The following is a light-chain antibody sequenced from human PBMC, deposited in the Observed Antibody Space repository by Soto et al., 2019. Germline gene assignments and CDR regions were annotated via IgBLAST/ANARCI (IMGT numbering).Light chain of an antibody. CDR3: QQRSNWPPGLT. CDR2: DAS. CDR1: QSVSSY. J-gene: IGKJ4*01. Sequence: EIVLTQSPATLSLSPGERATLSCRASQSVSSYLAWYQQKPGQAPSLLIYDASNMATGIPARFSGSGSGTDFPLTISSLEPEDFAVYYCQQRSNWPPGLTFGGGTKVEIK. V-gene: IGKV3-11*01.